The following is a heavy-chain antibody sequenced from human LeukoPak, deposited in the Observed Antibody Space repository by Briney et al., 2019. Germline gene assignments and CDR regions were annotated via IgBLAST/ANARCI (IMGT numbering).Heavy chain of an antibody. CDR1: GFTFSIYS. CDR3: ARDLNDAFDI. J-gene: IGHJ3*02. Sequence: GGSLRLPCAASGFTFSIYSMNWVPQAPGKGLERVSSISSSTSYIFYGDLVKGRFTINRDNARNSLYLQMNSLRAEYTAVYYCARDLNDAFDIWGQGTMVTVSS. CDR2: ISSSTSYI. V-gene: IGHV3-21*01.